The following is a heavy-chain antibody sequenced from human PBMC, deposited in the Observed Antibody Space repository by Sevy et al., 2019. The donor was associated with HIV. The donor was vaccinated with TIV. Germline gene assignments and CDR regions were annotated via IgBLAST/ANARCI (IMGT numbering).Heavy chain of an antibody. CDR2: ISGRGDRT. CDR1: GFTFNSYA. V-gene: IGHV3-23*01. J-gene: IGHJ4*02. D-gene: IGHD5-12*01. Sequence: GGSLRLSCAASGFTFNSYAISWVRQAPGKGLEWVSGISGRGDRTYFTDYVKGRFTISRDNSKNTLYPQIDNLRAEDTAVYYCAKATSAKATEDHFDYWGQGTLVTVSS. CDR3: AKATSAKATEDHFDY.